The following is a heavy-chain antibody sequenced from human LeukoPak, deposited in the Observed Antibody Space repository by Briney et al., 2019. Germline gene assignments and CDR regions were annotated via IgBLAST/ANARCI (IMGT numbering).Heavy chain of an antibody. CDR1: GFSFSSYT. J-gene: IGHJ3*01. V-gene: IGHV3-48*02. CDR3: ARDSVYAFDL. CDR2: IRTSTTPI. Sequence: TGGSLILSCAASGFSFSSYTMNWVRQAPGKGLEWISYIRTSTTPIHYAESVKGRFTISRDNAKNSLYLQMNSLRDEDTAVYYCARDSVYAFDLWGQGTMVTVSS.